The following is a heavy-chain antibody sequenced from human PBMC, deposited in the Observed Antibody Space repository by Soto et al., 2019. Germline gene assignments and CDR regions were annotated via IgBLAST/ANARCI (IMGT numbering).Heavy chain of an antibody. J-gene: IGHJ4*02. V-gene: IGHV1-3*05. CDR2: INAGYGNT. CDR3: ARVSGYYLPDY. Sequence: QVQLVQSGAEEKKPGASVKVSCKASGYTFTNYAMHWVRQAPGQRLEWMGWINAGYGNTKYSQKFQGRVTITRDTSASTAYMELSSLRSEDTAVYYCARVSGYYLPDYWGQGTLVTVSS. CDR1: GYTFTNYA. D-gene: IGHD5-12*01.